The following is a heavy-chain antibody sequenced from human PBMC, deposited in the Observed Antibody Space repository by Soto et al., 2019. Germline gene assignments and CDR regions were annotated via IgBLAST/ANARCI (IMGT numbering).Heavy chain of an antibody. Sequence: QVQLVESGGGVVQPGRSLRLSCAASGFMFSNHGMHWVRQAPGKGLEWVAVIWSDGNNRYYADSVKGRFTISRDNSKNTLYLQMNSLRAEDTAVYYCVRGDNWNDEASDYWGQGTLVIVSS. V-gene: IGHV3-33*01. CDR3: VRGDNWNDEASDY. CDR1: GFMFSNHG. CDR2: IWSDGNNR. J-gene: IGHJ4*02. D-gene: IGHD1-1*01.